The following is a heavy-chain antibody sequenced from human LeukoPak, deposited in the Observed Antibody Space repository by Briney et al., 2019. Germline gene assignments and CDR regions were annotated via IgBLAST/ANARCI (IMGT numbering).Heavy chain of an antibody. V-gene: IGHV1-24*01. CDR3: TTIGKILTGFYDFGWLDP. D-gene: IGHD3-9*01. CDR2: FDPEDDET. Sequence: ASVKVSCKVSGYRLSELGIHWVRQAPGKGPEWMGGFDPEDDETMYAQKFEGRVTMDEDRSTDTAYLILSSLRSDDTAVYYCTTIGKILTGFYDFGWLDPWGQGTLVTVSS. CDR1: GYRLSELG. J-gene: IGHJ5*02.